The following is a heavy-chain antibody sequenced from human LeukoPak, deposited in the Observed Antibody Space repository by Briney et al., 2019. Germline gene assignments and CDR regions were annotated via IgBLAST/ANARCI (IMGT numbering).Heavy chain of an antibody. V-gene: IGHV3-43*02. CDR1: QFIFYNYA. CDR2: ISGDGTRT. D-gene: IGHD2-21*02. CDR3: AKADCGGDRHVLQL. J-gene: IGHJ1*01. Sequence: GGSLRLSCAASQFIFYNYAMHWVRQAPGESLEWVSLISGDGTRTYYGDSVKGRFTISRDNSKNSLYLQMKSLKIEDTALYYCAKADCGGDRHVLQLWGQGTPVTVSS.